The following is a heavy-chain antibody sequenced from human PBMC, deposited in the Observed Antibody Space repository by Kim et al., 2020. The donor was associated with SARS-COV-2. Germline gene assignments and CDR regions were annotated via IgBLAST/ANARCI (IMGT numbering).Heavy chain of an antibody. J-gene: IGHJ4*02. CDR3: ARGPVVAATFQGLDY. Sequence: SETLSLTCAVYGGSFSGYYWSWIRQPPGKGLEWIGEINHSGSTNYNPSLKSRVTISVDTSKNQFSLKLSSVTAADTAVYYCARGPVVAATFQGLDYWGQGTLVTVSS. CDR1: GGSFSGYY. D-gene: IGHD2-15*01. V-gene: IGHV4-34*01. CDR2: INHSGST.